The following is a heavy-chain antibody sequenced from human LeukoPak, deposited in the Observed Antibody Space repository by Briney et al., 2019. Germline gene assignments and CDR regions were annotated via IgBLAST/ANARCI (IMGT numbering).Heavy chain of an antibody. CDR1: GFTFSSYA. V-gene: IGHV3-23*01. Sequence: GGSLRLSCAASGFTFSSYAMSWVRQAPGKGLEWVSAISGSGGSTYYADSVKGRFTISRDNAKNSLYLQMNSLRAEDTAVYYCARAGLIVGASFDYWGQGTLVTVSS. CDR3: ARAGLIVGASFDY. J-gene: IGHJ4*02. CDR2: ISGSGGST. D-gene: IGHD1-26*01.